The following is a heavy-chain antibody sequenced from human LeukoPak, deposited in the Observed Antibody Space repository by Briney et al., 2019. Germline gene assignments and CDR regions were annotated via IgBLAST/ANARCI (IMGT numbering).Heavy chain of an antibody. CDR3: ARGPDSSGWYGSYFDY. CDR1: GGSFSGYY. CDR2: INHSGST. V-gene: IGHV4-34*01. Sequence: SETLSLTCAVYGGSFSGYYWSWIRQPPGKGLEWIGEINHSGSTNYNPSLKSRVTISVDTSKNQFSLKLSSVTAADTAVYYCARGPDSSGWYGSYFDYWGQGTLVTVSS. J-gene: IGHJ4*02. D-gene: IGHD6-19*01.